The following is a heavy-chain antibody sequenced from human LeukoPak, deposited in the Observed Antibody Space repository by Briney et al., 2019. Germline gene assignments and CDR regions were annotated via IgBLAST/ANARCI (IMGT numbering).Heavy chain of an antibody. CDR2: ISSSGSTI. V-gene: IGHV3-11*01. CDR3: ARTTVWFGESTYFDY. Sequence: GGSLRLSCAASGFTFSDYYMSWIRQAPGKGLEWVSYISSSGSTIYYADSVKGRFTISRDNSKNTLYLQMNSLRAEDTAVYYCARTTVWFGESTYFDYWGQGTLVTVSS. D-gene: IGHD3-10*01. J-gene: IGHJ4*02. CDR1: GFTFSDYY.